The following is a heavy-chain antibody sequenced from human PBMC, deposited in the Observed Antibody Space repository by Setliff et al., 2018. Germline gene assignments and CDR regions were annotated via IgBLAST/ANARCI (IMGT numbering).Heavy chain of an antibody. V-gene: IGHV1-69*10. CDR1: GGTLSNYG. D-gene: IGHD2-2*01. Sequence: ASVKVSCKASGGTLSNYGLSWVRQAPGQGLEWMGGTIPMLALPSKAEKFQDRITITADKSTNTAYMELSSLRSEDTAVYYCAVFNVTPTRKKYYSYLDVWGKGTTVTVSS. CDR3: AVFNVTPTRKKYYSYLDV. J-gene: IGHJ6*03. CDR2: TIPMLALP.